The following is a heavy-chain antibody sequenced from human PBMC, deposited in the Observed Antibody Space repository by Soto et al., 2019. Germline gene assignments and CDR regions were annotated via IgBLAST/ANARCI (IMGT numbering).Heavy chain of an antibody. CDR1: GGSFSGYY. D-gene: IGHD6-6*01. CDR3: ARLRGSSYFKKSNRYNWFDP. J-gene: IGHJ5*02. V-gene: IGHV4-34*01. CDR2: INHSGST. Sequence: SETLSLTCAVYGGSFSGYYWSWIRQPPGKGLEWIGEINHSGSTNYNPSLKSRVTISVDTSKNQFSLKLSSVTAADTAVYYCARLRGSSYFKKSNRYNWFDPWGQGTLVTVSS.